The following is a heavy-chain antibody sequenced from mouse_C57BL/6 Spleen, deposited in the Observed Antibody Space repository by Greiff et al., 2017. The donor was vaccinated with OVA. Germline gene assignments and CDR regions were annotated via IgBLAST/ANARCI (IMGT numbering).Heavy chain of an antibody. CDR3: ARWDYDGGAYAMDY. CDR1: GYTFPSYW. Sequence: QVQLQQSGAELVKPGASVKLSCKASGYTFPSYWMPWVKQRPGRGLEWIGRIDPNSGGTKYNEKFKSKATLTVDKPSSTAYMQLSSLTSEDSAVYDCARWDYDGGAYAMDYWGQGTAGTVAS. V-gene: IGHV1-72*01. D-gene: IGHD2-4*01. CDR2: IDPNSGGT. J-gene: IGHJ4*01.